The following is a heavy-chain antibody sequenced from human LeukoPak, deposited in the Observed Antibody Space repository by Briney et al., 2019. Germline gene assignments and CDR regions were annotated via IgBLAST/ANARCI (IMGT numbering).Heavy chain of an antibody. CDR3: AKGFWGGRGYYFDY. J-gene: IGHJ4*02. Sequence: TGGSLRLSCVASGFTFSNYAMNWVRQAPGKGLEWVSAISSSGGTTYYADSVKGRFTISRDNSKSTLYLQMKSLRVEDTAVYYCAKGFWGGRGYYFDYWGQGTLVTVSS. CDR2: ISSSGGTT. D-gene: IGHD7-27*01. V-gene: IGHV3-23*01. CDR1: GFTFSNYA.